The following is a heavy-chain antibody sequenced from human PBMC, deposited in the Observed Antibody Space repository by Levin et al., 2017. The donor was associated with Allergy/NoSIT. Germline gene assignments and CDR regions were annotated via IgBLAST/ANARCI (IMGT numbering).Heavy chain of an antibody. Sequence: GESLKISCAASGFTFSSYEMNWVRRAPGKGLEWGSYISSTGSTIYSADSVKGRLTISRDNAKNSLDLAIDSLRAEDTAIYYCARQLGNFWSGYNYFDYWGQGTLVTVSS. CDR2: ISSTGSTI. J-gene: IGHJ4*02. D-gene: IGHD3-3*01. CDR3: ARQLGNFWSGYNYFDY. CDR1: GFTFSSYE. V-gene: IGHV3-48*03.